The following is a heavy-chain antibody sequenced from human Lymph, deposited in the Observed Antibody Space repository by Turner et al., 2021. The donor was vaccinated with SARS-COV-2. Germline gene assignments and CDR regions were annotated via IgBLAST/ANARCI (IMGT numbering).Heavy chain of an antibody. CDR1: GFTFSSHG. CDR2: IWFNGSNN. D-gene: IGHD6-19*01. V-gene: IGHV3-33*08. CDR3: ARDRAGSSGWYDSYFDY. J-gene: IGHJ4*02. Sequence: QVQLLQSGGGVVQPGRSLRLSCSASGFTFSSHGMHWVRQAPGKGLGWVAFIWFNGSNNYYADSVKGRFTISRDNSKNTLYLQMNSLRAEDTAVYYCARDRAGSSGWYDSYFDYWGQGTLVTVSS.